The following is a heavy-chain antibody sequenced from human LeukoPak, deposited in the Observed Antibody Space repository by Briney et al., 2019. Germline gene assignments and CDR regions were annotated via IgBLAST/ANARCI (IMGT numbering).Heavy chain of an antibody. J-gene: IGHJ6*03. V-gene: IGHV1-46*01. CDR3: ARGDYDILTGYYKGYYYYYMDV. Sequence: GASVKVSCKASGYTFTSYYMHWVRQAPGQGLEWMGIINPSGGSTSYAQKFQGRVTMTRDTSTSTVYMELSGLRSEDTAVYYCARGDYDILTGYYKGYYYYYMDVWGKGTTVTISS. D-gene: IGHD3-9*01. CDR1: GYTFTSYY. CDR2: INPSGGST.